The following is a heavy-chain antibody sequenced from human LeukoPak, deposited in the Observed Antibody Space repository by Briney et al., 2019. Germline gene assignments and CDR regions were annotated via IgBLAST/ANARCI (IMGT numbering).Heavy chain of an antibody. J-gene: IGHJ4*02. V-gene: IGHV3-7*01. CDR3: ATNYYDSSGYPDNFDY. CDR2: IKQDGSEK. Sequence: PGGSLRLSCEASGFTFSSCWMSWVRQAPGKGLEWVANIKQDGSEKYYVDSVKGRFTISRDNAKNSLYLQMNSLRAEDTAVYYCATNYYDSSGYPDNFDYWGQGTLVTVSS. D-gene: IGHD3-22*01. CDR1: GFTFSSCW.